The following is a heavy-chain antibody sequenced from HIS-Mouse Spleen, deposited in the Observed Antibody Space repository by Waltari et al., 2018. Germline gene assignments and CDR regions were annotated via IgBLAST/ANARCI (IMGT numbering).Heavy chain of an antibody. CDR1: GYTFTGYY. CDR3: AVQYNWFNWFDP. D-gene: IGHD1-20*01. V-gene: IGHV1-2*02. CDR2: IKPNRGVT. Sequence: QVQLVQSGAEVKKPGASVKVSCKASGYTFTGYYMHWVRQAPGQGLEWRGWIKPNRGVTNYAQKFQGRVPMTRDTSISTAYMELSRLISDDTAVYYCAVQYNWFNWFDPWGQGTLVTVSS. J-gene: IGHJ5*02.